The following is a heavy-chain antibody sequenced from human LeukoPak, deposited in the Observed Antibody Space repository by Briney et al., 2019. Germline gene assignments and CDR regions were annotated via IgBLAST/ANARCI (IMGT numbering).Heavy chain of an antibody. J-gene: IGHJ5*02. CDR3: ARDRVVVPAAIGWFDP. D-gene: IGHD2-2*01. Sequence: GSLRLSCAASGFTFSSYTMNWVRQAPGKGLEWVSSITSSSSYIYYADSVKGRFTISRDNAKNSLYLQMNSLRAEDTAVYYCARDRVVVPAAIGWFDPWGQGTLVTVSS. CDR2: ITSSSSYI. V-gene: IGHV3-21*01. CDR1: GFTFSSYT.